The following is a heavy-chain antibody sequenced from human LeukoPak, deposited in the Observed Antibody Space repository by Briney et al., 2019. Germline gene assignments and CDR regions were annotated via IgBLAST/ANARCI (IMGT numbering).Heavy chain of an antibody. CDR1: GFTFSSYA. V-gene: IGHV3-23*01. J-gene: IGHJ4*02. D-gene: IGHD6-19*01. CDR3: AKEKYSTGFFDY. Sequence: GGSLRLSCAASGFTFSSYAMSWVRQAPGKGLEWVSAISGSGGRTYYADSVKGRFTISRDNSKKTLYLQMNSLRAEDTAVYYCAKEKYSTGFFDYWGQGTLVTVSS. CDR2: ISGSGGRT.